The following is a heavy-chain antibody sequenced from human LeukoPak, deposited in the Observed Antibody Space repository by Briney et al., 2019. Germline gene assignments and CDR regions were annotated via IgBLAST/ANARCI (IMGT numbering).Heavy chain of an antibody. D-gene: IGHD2-2*01. Sequence: GGSLRLSCAASGFTFRDYTMNWVRQAPGKGLEWVSAISKSGTYIKYADSVKGRFTVSRDNAKNSLFLQMNGLRVEDTAVYYCAREVVIVVEPAANTIDYWGQGARVTVSS. CDR3: AREVVIVVEPAANTIDY. CDR1: GFTFRDYT. V-gene: IGHV3-21*01. J-gene: IGHJ4*02. CDR2: ISKSGTYI.